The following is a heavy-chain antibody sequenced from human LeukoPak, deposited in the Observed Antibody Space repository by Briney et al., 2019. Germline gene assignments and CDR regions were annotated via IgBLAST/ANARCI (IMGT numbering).Heavy chain of an antibody. CDR2: IWYDGNNK. J-gene: IGHJ4*02. Sequence: GGSLRLSCAASGFTFSSYGMHWVRQAPGMGLEWVAIIWYDGNNKYYADSVKGRFTISRDNSKNTLYLQVNRLRVEDTAVYYCARDLSGSAIDYWGQGTLVTVSS. CDR3: ARDLSGSAIDY. V-gene: IGHV3-33*01. D-gene: IGHD1-26*01. CDR1: GFTFSSYG.